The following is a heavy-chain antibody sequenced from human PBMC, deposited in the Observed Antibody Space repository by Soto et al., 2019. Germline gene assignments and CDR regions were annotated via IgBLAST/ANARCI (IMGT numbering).Heavy chain of an antibody. CDR1: GYTFSNYG. Sequence: QIQLVQSGPEVKKPGASVTVSCRASGYTFSNYGITWVRQAPGQGLEWMGWITADNGDTKFAQKLQGRVSMNIDVLTNTGYMELRNLRSDDTALYYCSRRTLGSAIGIGDYWGQGTLVTVSS. CDR2: ITADNGDT. J-gene: IGHJ4*02. V-gene: IGHV1-18*01. CDR3: SRRTLGSAIGIGDY. D-gene: IGHD7-27*01.